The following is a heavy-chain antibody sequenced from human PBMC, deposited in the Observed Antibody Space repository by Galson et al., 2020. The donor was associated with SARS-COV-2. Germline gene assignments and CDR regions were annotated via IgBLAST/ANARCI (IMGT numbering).Heavy chain of an antibody. CDR3: ARDLYDSSGYSDGMDV. CDR1: GFTFSSYA. J-gene: IGHJ6*02. V-gene: IGHV3-30-3*01. D-gene: IGHD3-22*01. CDR2: ISYDGSNK. Sequence: GESLKLSCAASGFTFSSYAMHWVRQAPGKGLEWVAVISYDGSNKYYADSVKGRFTISRDNSKNTLYLQMNSLRAEDTAVYYCARDLYDSSGYSDGMDVWGQGTTVTVSS.